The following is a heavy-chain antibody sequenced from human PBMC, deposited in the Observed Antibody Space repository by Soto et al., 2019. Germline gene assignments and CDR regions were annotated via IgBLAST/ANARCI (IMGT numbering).Heavy chain of an antibody. J-gene: IGHJ4*02. CDR3: GGITVAH. D-gene: IGHD6-13*01. V-gene: IGHV4-34*01. CDR1: DGSFSDYY. Sequence: QVQLQQWGAGLLKPSETRSLTCAGFDGSFSDYYWSWIRQPPGKGLEWIGEINHSGSTNYNPSLKSRVTISVDTSKNQFSLKLSSVTAADTAVYYCGGITVAHWGQGTQVTVSS. CDR2: INHSGST.